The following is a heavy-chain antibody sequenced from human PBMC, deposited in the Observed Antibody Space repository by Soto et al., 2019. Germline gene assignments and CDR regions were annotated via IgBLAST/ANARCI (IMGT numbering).Heavy chain of an antibody. CDR2: IFWDDDK. CDR3: AHLAWKAMWPRAPVVN. J-gene: IGHJ4*02. CDR1: GFSLSTSGAG. Sequence: QITLRETGPTLVKPTQTLTLTCTFSGFSLSTSGAGVGWIRQPPGRALEWLGIIFWDDDKRYRPSLKRRVSITKDTSKNQLVLTMTNMDPVDTGTYYCAHLAWKAMWPRAPVVNWGQGAPVTVSS. D-gene: IGHD1-1*01. V-gene: IGHV2-5*02.